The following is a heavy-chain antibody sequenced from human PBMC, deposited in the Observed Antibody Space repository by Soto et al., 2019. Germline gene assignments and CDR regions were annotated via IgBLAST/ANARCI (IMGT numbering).Heavy chain of an antibody. J-gene: IGHJ4*02. CDR3: SGADRPDTAYFSLY. CDR1: GFTFTSSA. V-gene: IGHV1-58*01. Sequence: SVKVSCKASGFTFTSSAVQWLRQARGQRLEWIGWIVVGSGNTNYAQKFHERVTITRDMSTSTAYMELNSLNIEDSAVYYCSGADRPDTAYFSLYWGQGTPVTVSS. CDR2: IVVGSGNT. D-gene: IGHD1-26*01.